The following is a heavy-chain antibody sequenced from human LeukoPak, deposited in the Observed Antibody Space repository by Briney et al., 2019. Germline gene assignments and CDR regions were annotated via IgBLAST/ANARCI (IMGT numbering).Heavy chain of an antibody. J-gene: IGHJ4*02. CDR2: INSDGSST. Sequence: GRSLRLSCAASGFTFSTYWMHWVRHAPGKGLVWVSRINSDGSSTNYADSVKGRFTISRDNATNRQYLQMDSLRAEDTAVYYCARGASGYYDSSGYLFDYWGQGTLVTVSS. V-gene: IGHV3-74*01. CDR3: ARGASGYYDSSGYLFDY. D-gene: IGHD3-22*01. CDR1: GFTFSTYW.